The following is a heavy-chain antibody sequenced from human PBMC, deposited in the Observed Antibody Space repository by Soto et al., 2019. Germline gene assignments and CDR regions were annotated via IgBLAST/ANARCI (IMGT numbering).Heavy chain of an antibody. CDR1: GFTFSNYW. V-gene: IGHV3-74*01. J-gene: IGHJ2*01. CDR3: VRGIDFYFDL. Sequence: EVQLVEAGGDSVQPGGSLRLSCVASGFTFSNYWMHWVRQAPGKGLEWVSRVNSDESSRAYADSVKGRFISSRDNDKNSLSLEMNSLRAEDTGVYYCVRGIDFYFDLWGGGSLVTVSS. CDR2: VNSDESSR.